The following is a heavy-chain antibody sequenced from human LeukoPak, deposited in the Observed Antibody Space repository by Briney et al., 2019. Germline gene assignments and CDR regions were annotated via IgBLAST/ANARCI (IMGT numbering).Heavy chain of an antibody. J-gene: IGHJ4*02. Sequence: GGSLRLSCEASGFTFSNFAMNWVRQAPGKGLEWISFIISGGTTISYAESVRGRFTISRDNARNSLFLQMNSLRVEDTAVYYCARDLMPYVDPEYFDHWGQGTLVTVSS. D-gene: IGHD3-9*01. CDR1: GFTFSNFA. CDR2: IISGGTTI. V-gene: IGHV3-48*03. CDR3: ARDLMPYVDPEYFDH.